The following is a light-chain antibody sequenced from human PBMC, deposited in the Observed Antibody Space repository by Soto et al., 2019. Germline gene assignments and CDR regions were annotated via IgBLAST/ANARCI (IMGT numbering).Light chain of an antibody. J-gene: IGKJ4*01. V-gene: IGKV1-5*01. CDR2: RAS. CDR3: QQYQSYSS. Sequence: DIQMTQSPSTLSASVGARVTITCRASQNINTWVAWYQQKPGKAPNLLIYRASSLGSGVPSRFSGSGSGPVFTLTISSLPPDDFATYYCQQYQSYSSFAGGTKVEIK. CDR1: QNINTW.